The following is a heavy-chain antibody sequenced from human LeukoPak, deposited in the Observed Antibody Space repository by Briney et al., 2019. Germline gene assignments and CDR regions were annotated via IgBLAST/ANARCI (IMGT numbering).Heavy chain of an antibody. CDR2: FDPEDGET. CDR1: GYTLTELS. CDR3: ATASLMVRGVIMFFDY. Sequence: GASAKVSCKVSGYTLTELSMHWVRQAPGKGLEWMGGFDPEDGETIYAQKFQGRVTMTEDTSTDTAYMELSSLRSEDTAVYYCATASLMVRGVIMFFDYWGQGTLVTVSS. D-gene: IGHD3-10*01. V-gene: IGHV1-24*01. J-gene: IGHJ4*02.